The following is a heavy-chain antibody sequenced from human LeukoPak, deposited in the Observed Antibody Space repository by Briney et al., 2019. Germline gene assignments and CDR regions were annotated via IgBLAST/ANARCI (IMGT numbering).Heavy chain of an antibody. V-gene: IGHV1-3*01. CDR3: ARGPLLRFLEWLLDY. J-gene: IGHJ4*02. Sequence: ASVEVPCKASGYTFTSYAMHWVRQAPGQRLEWMGWINAGNGNTKYSQKFQGRVTITRDTSASTAYMELSSLRSEDTAVYYCARGPLLRFLEWLLDYWGQGTLVTVSS. CDR2: INAGNGNT. CDR1: GYTFTSYA. D-gene: IGHD3-3*01.